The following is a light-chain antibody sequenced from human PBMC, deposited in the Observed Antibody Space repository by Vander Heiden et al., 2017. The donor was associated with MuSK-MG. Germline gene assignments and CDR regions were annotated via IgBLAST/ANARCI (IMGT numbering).Light chain of an antibody. Sequence: EIVLTQSPGTLSLSPGERATLSCRASQSVSSSYLAWYQQKPGQAPRLLIYGASSRATGIPDRFSGSGSGTDFTLTISSLEPEDFAVYYCQQDCSSTQTFGQGTKLEIK. V-gene: IGKV3-20*01. J-gene: IGKJ2*01. CDR3: QQDCSSTQT. CDR2: GAS. CDR1: QSVSSSY.